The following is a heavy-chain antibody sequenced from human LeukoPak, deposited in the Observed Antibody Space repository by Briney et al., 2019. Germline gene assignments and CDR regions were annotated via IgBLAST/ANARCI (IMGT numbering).Heavy chain of an antibody. V-gene: IGHV1-8*01. J-gene: IGHJ5*02. Sequence: ASVKVSCKASGYTFTSHEINCVREAAGQGLKWMGWMNPNSGIAGYAQKFQGRVTMTRETSINTAYMELYSLISEDTAVYYCARDNSARGANWFDPWGQGTLVTVSS. CDR1: GYTFTSHE. D-gene: IGHD6-25*01. CDR2: MNPNSGIA. CDR3: ARDNSARGANWFDP.